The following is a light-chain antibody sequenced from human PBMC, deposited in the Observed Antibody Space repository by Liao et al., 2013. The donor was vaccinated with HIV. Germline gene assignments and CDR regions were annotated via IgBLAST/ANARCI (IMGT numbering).Light chain of an antibody. CDR2: KDR. J-gene: IGLJ2*01. CDR3: QSADSGGTSEP. V-gene: IGLV3-25*03. Sequence: SYELTQPPSVSVSPGQTAKITCSGDELPRQYAYWYQQKPGQAPVLVMYKDRERPSGIPERFSGSSSGTTATLTISGVQAEDEADYYCQSADSGGTSEPFGGGTRLTVL. CDR1: ELPRQY.